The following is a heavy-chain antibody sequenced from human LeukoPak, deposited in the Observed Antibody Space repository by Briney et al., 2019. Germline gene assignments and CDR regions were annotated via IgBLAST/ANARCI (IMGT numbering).Heavy chain of an antibody. Sequence: GGSLRLSCAASGFTFGSSDMHWPRQVPGKGLEWVAFIRNDGSGKYYGDSVKGRVTISRDNSKNTLDLQMKSLRGEDTAVYYCAKAVGASRPFDYWGQGTLVTVSS. CDR3: AKAVGASRPFDY. CDR2: IRNDGSGK. CDR1: GFTFGSSD. D-gene: IGHD1-26*01. J-gene: IGHJ4*02. V-gene: IGHV3-30*02.